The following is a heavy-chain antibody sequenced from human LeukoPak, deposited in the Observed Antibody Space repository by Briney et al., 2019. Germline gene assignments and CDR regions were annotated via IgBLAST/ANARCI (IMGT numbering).Heavy chain of an antibody. J-gene: IGHJ4*02. CDR1: GFXFSSSW. CDR3: ARWNNDWEFDY. CDR2: IKEDGNEE. Sequence: GSLRLSCAASGFXFSSSWMTWVRQAPGKGLEWVAHIKEDGNEEYYVDSVKGRFTISRDNAKNSLYLQMNSLRAEDTAVFYCARWNNDWEFDYWGQGTLVSVSS. V-gene: IGHV3-7*05. D-gene: IGHD1/OR15-1a*01.